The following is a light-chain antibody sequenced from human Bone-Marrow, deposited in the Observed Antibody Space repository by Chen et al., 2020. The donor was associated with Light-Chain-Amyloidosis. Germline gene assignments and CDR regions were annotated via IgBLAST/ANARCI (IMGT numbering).Light chain of an antibody. V-gene: IGLV2-14*01. Sequence: QSPLTQPPSVSGPPGQPTTLPSTGTSSDVGGDNHVSWYQQHPDKAPKLMIYEVTNRPSWVPDRFSGSKSDNTASLTISGLQTEDEADYFCSSYTITNTLVFGSGTRVTVL. CDR3: SSYTITNTLV. CDR1: SSDVGGDNH. CDR2: EVT. J-gene: IGLJ1*01.